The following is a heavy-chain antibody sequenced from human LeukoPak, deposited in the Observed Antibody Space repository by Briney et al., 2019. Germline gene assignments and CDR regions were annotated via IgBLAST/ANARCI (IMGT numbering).Heavy chain of an antibody. V-gene: IGHV1-69*01. Sequence: ALVKVSCKASGGTFSSYAISWVRQAPGQGLEWMGGIIPIFGTANYAQKFQGRVTITADESTSTAYMELSSLRSEDTAVYYCAREGAHIQAIDYWGQGTLVTVSS. D-gene: IGHD2-21*01. CDR1: GGTFSSYA. CDR3: AREGAHIQAIDY. CDR2: IIPIFGTA. J-gene: IGHJ4*02.